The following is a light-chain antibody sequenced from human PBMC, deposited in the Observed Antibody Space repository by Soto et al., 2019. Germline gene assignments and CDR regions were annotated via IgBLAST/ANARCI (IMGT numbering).Light chain of an antibody. CDR2: DVS. CDR3: SSYTSSSTVGV. J-gene: IGLJ1*01. CDR1: SSDVGGYNY. V-gene: IGLV2-14*01. Sequence: QSVLTQPASVSGSPGQSITISCSGTSSDVGGYNYVSWYQQHPGKVPKLMIYDVSNRPSGVSNRFSGSKSGNTASPTISGLQAEDEADYYCSSYTSSSTVGVFGTGTKVTVL.